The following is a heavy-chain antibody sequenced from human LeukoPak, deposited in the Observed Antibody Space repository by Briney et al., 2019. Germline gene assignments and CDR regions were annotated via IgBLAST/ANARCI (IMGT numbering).Heavy chain of an antibody. J-gene: IGHJ1*01. CDR3: AKDPAVANTARRFQH. CDR1: GFIFSSYA. V-gene: IGHV3-23*01. CDR2: IPGTSTGA. D-gene: IGHD6-19*01. Sequence: GGSLRLSCEAPGFIFSSYAMTWVRQAPGKGPEWVSVIPGTSTGAYYADSVRGRFAISRDNSKNTLFLQMNNLRAEDTAVYYCAKDPAVANTARRFQHWGQGTLVTVTS.